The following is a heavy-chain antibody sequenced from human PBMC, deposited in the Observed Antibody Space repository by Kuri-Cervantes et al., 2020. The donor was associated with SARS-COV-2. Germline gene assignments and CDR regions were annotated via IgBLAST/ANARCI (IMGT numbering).Heavy chain of an antibody. D-gene: IGHD2-21*01. CDR2: VKTNSGNT. J-gene: IGHJ4*02. Sequence: ASVKVSCKTPETTFPNYDINWVRQATGRGLEWMGMVKTNSGNTLYAQFLQGRVTMTRDTSTSTVYMELSSLTSEDTAIYYCYCAPKEGFDSWGQGTLVTVSS. V-gene: IGHV1-8*01. CDR3: YCAPKEGFDS. CDR1: ETTFPNYD.